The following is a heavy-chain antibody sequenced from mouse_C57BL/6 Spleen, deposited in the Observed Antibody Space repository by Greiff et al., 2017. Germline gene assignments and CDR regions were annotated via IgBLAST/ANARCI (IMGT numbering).Heavy chain of an antibody. D-gene: IGHD1-1*01. Sequence: QVQLQQSGAELVRPGTSVKVSCKASGYAFTNYLIEWVKQRPGQGLEWIGVINPGSGGTNYNEKFKGKATLTADKSSSTAYMQLSSLTSEDSAVYFCARLGVFITTVVDYWGQGTTRTVSS. CDR1: GYAFTNYL. CDR2: INPGSGGT. J-gene: IGHJ2*01. V-gene: IGHV1-54*01. CDR3: ARLGVFITTVVDY.